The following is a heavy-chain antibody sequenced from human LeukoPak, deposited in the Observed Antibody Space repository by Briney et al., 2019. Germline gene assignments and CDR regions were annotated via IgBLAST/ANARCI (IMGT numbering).Heavy chain of an antibody. CDR1: GFTFSSYW. V-gene: IGHV3-7*01. Sequence: GGSLRLSCAVSGFTFSSYWMSWVRQAPGKGLEWVANIKQDGSEKYYVDSVKGRFTISRDNAKNSLYLQMNSLRAEDTAVYYCARVSPNTVTTLQYLDYWGQGTLVTVSS. CDR3: ARVSPNTVTTLQYLDY. J-gene: IGHJ4*02. CDR2: IKQDGSEK. D-gene: IGHD4-17*01.